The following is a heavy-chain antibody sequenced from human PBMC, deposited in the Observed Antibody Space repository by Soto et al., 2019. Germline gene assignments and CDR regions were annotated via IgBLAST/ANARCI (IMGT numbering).Heavy chain of an antibody. CDR2: IYPDDSDT. J-gene: IGHJ4*02. Sequence: EVQLVQSGAEVKKPGESLKISCKGSGYSFTNYLIGWVRQMPGKGLEWMGIIYPDDSDTRYSPSFQGQVTISADKSISAAYLQWSSLKASDRAIYYCARRHDTGAYFEYWGQGTLVTVSS. CDR3: ARRHDTGAYFEY. V-gene: IGHV5-51*01. D-gene: IGHD3-22*01. CDR1: GYSFTNYL.